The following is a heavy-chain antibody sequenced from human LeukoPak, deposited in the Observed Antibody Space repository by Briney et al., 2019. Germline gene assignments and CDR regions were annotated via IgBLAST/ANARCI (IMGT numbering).Heavy chain of an antibody. CDR3: ARRRRGVNREDDWFDP. CDR2: IYNTGDT. V-gene: IGHV4-39*01. Sequence: SEILSLTCTVSGGSIRSDGYYWGWIRQPPGKGLEWIGSIYNTGDTYYNPSLKSRLTISVDTSNNQFSLRLTSVTAADTAVYYCARRRRGVNREDDWFDPWGLGTLVTVSS. CDR1: GGSIRSDGYY. D-gene: IGHD1-14*01. J-gene: IGHJ5*02.